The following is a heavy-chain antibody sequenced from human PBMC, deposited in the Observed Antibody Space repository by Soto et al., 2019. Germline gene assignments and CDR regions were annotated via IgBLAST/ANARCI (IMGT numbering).Heavy chain of an antibody. D-gene: IGHD6-13*01. CDR3: ARDPEVEQLGLDF. J-gene: IGHJ4*02. CDR2: INPNSGGT. CDR1: GYTFTDYF. Sequence: QVQLVQSGTEVKKPGASVKVSCEASGYTFTDYFMHWVRQAPGQGLEWMGWINPNSGGTNYAQKFQGRVTMTRDTSISRAYMELSRLRFDDTAVYYCARDPEVEQLGLDFWGQGTLVTVSS. V-gene: IGHV1-2*02.